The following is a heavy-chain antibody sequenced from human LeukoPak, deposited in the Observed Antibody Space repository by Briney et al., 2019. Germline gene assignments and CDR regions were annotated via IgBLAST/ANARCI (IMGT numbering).Heavy chain of an antibody. V-gene: IGHV4-38-2*02. CDR1: ADSISSGYY. D-gene: IGHD1-26*01. CDR2: IYHSGST. J-gene: IGHJ5*02. Sequence: SETLSLICTVSADSISSGYYWGWIRQSPGKGLEWIGSIYHSGSTYYNPSLRSRLTISVDMSKNQFSLRLNSVTAADTAVYYCARDGASASGSWFGPWGQGTLVIVSS. CDR3: ARDGASASGSWFGP.